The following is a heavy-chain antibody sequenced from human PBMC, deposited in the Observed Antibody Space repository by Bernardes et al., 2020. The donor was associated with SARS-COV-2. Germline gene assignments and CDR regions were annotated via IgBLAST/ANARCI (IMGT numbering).Heavy chain of an antibody. CDR1: GASMTSYY. V-gene: IGHV4-59*08. D-gene: IGHD3-10*01. CDR3: AKHVNLLWFGELPYWFDP. Sequence: SETLSLTCTVSGASMTSYYWSWIRQPPGRGLEWIGDIYYTGTTNYNPSLKSRVTISVDTSKNQFSLNLTSVTAADTAMYYCAKHVNLLWFGELPYWFDPWGQGTLVTVSS. J-gene: IGHJ5*02. CDR2: IYYTGTT.